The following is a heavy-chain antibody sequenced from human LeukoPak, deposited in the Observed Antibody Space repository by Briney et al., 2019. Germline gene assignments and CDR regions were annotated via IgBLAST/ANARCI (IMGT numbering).Heavy chain of an antibody. Sequence: SETLSLTCAGYGGSFSGYYWSWIRQPPGKGLEWIGEINHSGGTNYNPSLKSRVTISVDTSKNQFSLKLNSVTAADTAVYYCARGQWVYDYVWGSYRYPHTKSDAFDIWGQGTMVTVSS. CDR3: ARGQWVYDYVWGSYRYPHTKSDAFDI. J-gene: IGHJ3*02. V-gene: IGHV4-34*01. D-gene: IGHD3-16*02. CDR2: INHSGGT. CDR1: GGSFSGYY.